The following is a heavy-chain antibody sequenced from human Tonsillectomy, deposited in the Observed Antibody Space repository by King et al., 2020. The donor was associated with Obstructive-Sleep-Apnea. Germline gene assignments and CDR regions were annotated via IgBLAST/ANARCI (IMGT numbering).Heavy chain of an antibody. CDR3: ARVGGGYNLDFYYGMDV. Sequence: VQLVESGAEVKKPGASVKVSCKASGYTFTNYGITWVRQAPGQGPEWMGWISAYNGNTNYAQKLQGRVTMTTETSTSTAYMELRSLRSDDTAVYYCARVGGGYNLDFYYGMDVWGQGTTVTVSS. CDR1: GYTFTNYG. J-gene: IGHJ6*02. V-gene: IGHV1-18*01. D-gene: IGHD5-24*01. CDR2: ISAYNGNT.